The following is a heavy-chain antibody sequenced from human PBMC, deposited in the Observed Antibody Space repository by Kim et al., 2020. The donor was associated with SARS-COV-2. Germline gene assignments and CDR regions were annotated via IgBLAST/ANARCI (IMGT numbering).Heavy chain of an antibody. V-gene: IGHV3-30*01. CDR3: ARDAGVIRYFDWLPRGGFDY. D-gene: IGHD3-9*01. Sequence: RFTISRDNSKNTLYLQMNSLRAEDTAVYYCARDAGVIRYFDWLPRGGFDYWGQGTLVTVSS. J-gene: IGHJ4*02.